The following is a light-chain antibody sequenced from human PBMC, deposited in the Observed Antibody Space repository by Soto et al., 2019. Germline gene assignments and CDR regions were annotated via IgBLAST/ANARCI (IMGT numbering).Light chain of an antibody. CDR2: GAS. V-gene: IGKV1-5*01. J-gene: IGKJ4*01. CDR1: QSISSW. Sequence: DIQMTQSPSTLSASVGDRVTITCRASQSISSWLAWYQQKPGKAPKRLIYGASSLQSGVPSRFSGSGSGTEFPLTISSLQPEDFATYYCLQHNNYPPLTFGGGTKV. CDR3: LQHNNYPPLT.